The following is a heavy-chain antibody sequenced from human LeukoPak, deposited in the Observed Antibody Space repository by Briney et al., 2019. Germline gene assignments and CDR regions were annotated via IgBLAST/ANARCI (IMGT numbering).Heavy chain of an antibody. Sequence: SETLSLTCAVYGGSFSGYYWSWIRQPPGKGLEWIGEINHSGSTNYNPSLKSRVTISVDTSKNQFSLKLSSVTAADTAVYYCARDSRLGGYSYGYYYYGMDVWGQGTTVTVSS. J-gene: IGHJ6*02. V-gene: IGHV4-34*01. CDR2: INHSGST. CDR1: GGSFSGYY. CDR3: ARDSRLGGYSYGYYYYGMDV. D-gene: IGHD5-18*01.